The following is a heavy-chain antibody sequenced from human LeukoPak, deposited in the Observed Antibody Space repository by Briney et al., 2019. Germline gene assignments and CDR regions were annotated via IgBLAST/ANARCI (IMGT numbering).Heavy chain of an antibody. Sequence: SETLSLTCTVSGDSIGSSNYYWGWIRQPPGKGLEWIGSVFYTGSAYYNSSLKSRVIISVDTSKNQFSLKLSSVTAADTAVYYCARVGMVRGVIRHYYYYMDVWGKGTTVTISS. CDR3: ARVGMVRGVIRHYYYYMDV. CDR1: GDSIGSSNYY. CDR2: VFYTGSA. V-gene: IGHV4-39*07. J-gene: IGHJ6*03. D-gene: IGHD3-10*01.